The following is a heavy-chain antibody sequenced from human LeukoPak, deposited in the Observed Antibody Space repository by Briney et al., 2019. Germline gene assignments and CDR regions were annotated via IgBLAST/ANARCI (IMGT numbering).Heavy chain of an antibody. CDR2: IIPIFGTA. J-gene: IGHJ3*02. CDR3: ASNGRGMTTFRSGGVNAFDI. Sequence: ASVKVSCKASGGTFSIYAISWVRQAPGQGLEWMGRIIPIFGTANYAQKFQGRVTITTDESTSTAYMELSSLRSEDTAVYYCASNGRGMTTFRSGGVNAFDIWGQGTMVTVSS. CDR1: GGTFSIYA. D-gene: IGHD3-16*01. V-gene: IGHV1-69*05.